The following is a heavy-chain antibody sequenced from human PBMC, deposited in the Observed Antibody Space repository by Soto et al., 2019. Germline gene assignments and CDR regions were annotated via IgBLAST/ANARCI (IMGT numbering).Heavy chain of an antibody. Sequence: EVQLVESGGGLVQPGRSLRLSCAASGFTFDDYAMHWVRQAPGKGLEWVSGISWNSGSIGYADSVKGRFTISRDNAKNSLYLQMNSLRAEDTALYYCAKDRGPYRSGGSCSFDYWGQGTLVTVSS. J-gene: IGHJ4*02. V-gene: IGHV3-9*01. CDR3: AKDRGPYRSGGSCSFDY. CDR1: GFTFDDYA. D-gene: IGHD2-15*01. CDR2: ISWNSGSI.